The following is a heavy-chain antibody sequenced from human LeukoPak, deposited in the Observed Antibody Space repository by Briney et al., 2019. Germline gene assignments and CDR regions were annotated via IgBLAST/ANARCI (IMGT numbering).Heavy chain of an antibody. CDR1: GYSFSSYW. J-gene: IGHJ6*03. D-gene: IGHD4/OR15-4a*01. CDR2: IYPGKLET. Sequence: KSGESLKISCKGSGYSFSSYWIGWVRQMPGKGLEWMAIIYPGKLETRYSPSFQGQVTISADKSISTAYLQWSSLKASDTAMYYCARGFYGGYYYYYYMDVWGKGTTVTVSS. V-gene: IGHV5-51*03. CDR3: ARGFYGGYYYYYYMDV.